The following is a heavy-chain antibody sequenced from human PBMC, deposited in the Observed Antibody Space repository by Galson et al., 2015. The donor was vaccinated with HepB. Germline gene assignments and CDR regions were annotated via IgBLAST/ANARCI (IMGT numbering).Heavy chain of an antibody. D-gene: IGHD2-15*01. CDR2: INPSGGST. V-gene: IGHV1-46*03. Sequence: SVKVSCKASGYTFTSYYMHWVRQAPGQGLEWMGIINPSGGSTSYAQKFQGRVTMTRDTSTSTVYMELSSLRSEDTAVYYCARDPRGYCSGGSCYPNSRDAFDIWGQGTMVTVSS. J-gene: IGHJ3*02. CDR1: GYTFTSYY. CDR3: ARDPRGYCSGGSCYPNSRDAFDI.